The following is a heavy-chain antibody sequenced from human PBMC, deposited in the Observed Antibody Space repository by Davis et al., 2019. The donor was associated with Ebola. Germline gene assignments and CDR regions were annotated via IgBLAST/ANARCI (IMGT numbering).Heavy chain of an antibody. CDR2: IISIFGTA. V-gene: IGHV1-69*05. J-gene: IGHJ6*04. D-gene: IGHD2-15*01. CDR3: AREVVVVVAATPSGYYYYGMDV. Sequence: AASAMVSCKASGGTFSSYAISWVRQAPGQGLEWMGGIISIFGTANYAQKFQGRVTMTRDTSTSTVYMELSSLRSEETAVYYCAREVVVVVAATPSGYYYYGMDVWGKGTTVTVSS. CDR1: GGTFSSYA.